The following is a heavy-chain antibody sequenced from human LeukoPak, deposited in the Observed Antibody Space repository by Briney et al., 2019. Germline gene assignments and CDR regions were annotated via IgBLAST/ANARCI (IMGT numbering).Heavy chain of an antibody. CDR2: IIPIFGTA. CDR1: GGTFSSYA. J-gene: IGHJ6*04. CDR3: AREYVVPAYYYYGMDV. Sequence: PPASVKVSCKASGGTFSSYAISWVRQAPGQGLEWMGGIIPIFGTANYAQKFQGWVTMTRDTSISTAYMELSRLRSDDTAVYYCAREYVVPAYYYYGMDVWGKGTTVTVSS. V-gene: IGHV1-69*05. D-gene: IGHD2-2*01.